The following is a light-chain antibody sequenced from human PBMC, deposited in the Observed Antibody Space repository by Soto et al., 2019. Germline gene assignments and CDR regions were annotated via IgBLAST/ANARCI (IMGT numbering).Light chain of an antibody. J-gene: IGLJ2*01. CDR1: SGSIAGNY. Sequence: NFMLTQPHSVSESPGKTVTISCTRSSGSIAGNYVQWFQQRPGSFPTTVIFEDNQRPSWVPDRFSGSIDSSSNSASLTISGLQTDDEADYYCQSYDSDSVIFGGGTQLTVL. CDR2: EDN. CDR3: QSYDSDSVI. V-gene: IGLV6-57*01.